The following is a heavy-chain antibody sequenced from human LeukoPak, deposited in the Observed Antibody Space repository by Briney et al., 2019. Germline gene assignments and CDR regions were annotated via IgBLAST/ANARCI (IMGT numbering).Heavy chain of an antibody. CDR3: ARDSPTAFYYFDY. Sequence: GASVKVSCKASGYTFTGYYMHWARQAPGQGLEWMGWINPNSGGTNYAQKFQGRVTMTRDTSISTAYMELSRLRSDDTAVYYCARDSPTAFYYFDYWGQGTLVTVSS. D-gene: IGHD2/OR15-2a*01. V-gene: IGHV1-2*02. CDR2: INPNSGGT. CDR1: GYTFTGYY. J-gene: IGHJ4*02.